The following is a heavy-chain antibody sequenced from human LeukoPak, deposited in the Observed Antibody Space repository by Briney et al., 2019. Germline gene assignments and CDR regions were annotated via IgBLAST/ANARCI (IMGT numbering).Heavy chain of an antibody. CDR3: ARAFEYSGSYYVDAFDI. CDR2: IIPIFGTA. Sequence: SVKVSCKASGYTFTSYGITWVRQAPGQGLEWMGGIIPIFGTANYAQKFQGRVTITADKSTSTAYMELSSLRSEDTAVYYCARAFEYSGSYYVDAFDIWGQGTMVTVSS. V-gene: IGHV1-69*06. J-gene: IGHJ3*02. CDR1: GYTFTSYG. D-gene: IGHD1-26*01.